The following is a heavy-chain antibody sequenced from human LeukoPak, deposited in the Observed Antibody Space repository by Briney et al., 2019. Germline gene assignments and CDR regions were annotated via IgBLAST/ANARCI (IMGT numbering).Heavy chain of an antibody. D-gene: IGHD5-12*01. CDR2: INPNSGGT. CDR1: GYTFTGYY. CDR3: ARGSGYDYYYYMDV. J-gene: IGHJ6*03. V-gene: IGHV1-2*02. Sequence: ASVKVSCKASGYTFTGYYMHWVRQAPGQGLEWMGWINPNSGGTNYAQKFQGRVTMTRDTSISTAYMELSRLRSDDTAVYYCARGSGYDYYYYMDVWGKGTTVTISS.